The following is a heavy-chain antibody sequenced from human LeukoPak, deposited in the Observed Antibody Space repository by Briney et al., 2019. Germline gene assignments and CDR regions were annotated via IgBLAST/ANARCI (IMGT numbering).Heavy chain of an antibody. V-gene: IGHV1-2*06. CDR2: INPNSGGT. D-gene: IGHD3-3*01. CDR1: GYTFTGYY. J-gene: IGHJ4*02. CDR3: ARDYYDSYDFWSGPLDY. Sequence: ASVKVSCKASGYTFTGYYMHWVRQAPGQGLEWMERINPNSGGTNYAQKFQGSVTMTRDTSISTAYMELSRLRSDDTAVYYCARDYYDSYDFWSGPLDYWGQGTLVTVPS.